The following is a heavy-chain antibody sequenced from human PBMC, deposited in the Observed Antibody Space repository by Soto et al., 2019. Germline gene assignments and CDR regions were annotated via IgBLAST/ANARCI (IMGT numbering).Heavy chain of an antibody. CDR3: ARSRSWDGLDF. Sequence: LSLTCAVSGGSVSSGDFSWCWIRQPPGKGLEWVGYIYHSGTTYYHPSLKRRLTISLDRSNNQFSLKLASVTAADSAVYFCARSRSWDGLDFWGQGALVTVSS. J-gene: IGHJ3*01. D-gene: IGHD3-10*01. CDR2: IYHSGTT. V-gene: IGHV4-30-2*01. CDR1: GGSVSSGDFS.